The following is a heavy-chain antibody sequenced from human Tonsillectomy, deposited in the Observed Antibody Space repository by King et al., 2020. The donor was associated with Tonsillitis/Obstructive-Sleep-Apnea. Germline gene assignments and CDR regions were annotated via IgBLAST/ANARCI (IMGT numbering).Heavy chain of an antibody. Sequence: VQLVESGGGLVQPGGSLRLSCAASGFTFRSYAMSWVRQAPGKGLQWVSGIGTSDGTTYYADSVKGRFSISRDNSKDTLSLQMNSLRAEDTAIYYCAKEPLMLFRRLSGHTFDIWGQGTMVTVSS. CDR3: AKEPLMLFRRLSGHTFDI. CDR1: GFTFRSYA. J-gene: IGHJ3*02. CDR2: IGTSDGTT. D-gene: IGHD5-12*01. V-gene: IGHV3-23*04.